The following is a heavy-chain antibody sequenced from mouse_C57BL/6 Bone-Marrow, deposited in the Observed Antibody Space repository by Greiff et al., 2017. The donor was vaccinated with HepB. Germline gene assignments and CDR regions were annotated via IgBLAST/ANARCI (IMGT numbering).Heavy chain of an antibody. CDR1: GFSLSTSGMG. J-gene: IGHJ1*03. V-gene: IGHV8-12*01. Sequence: QVTLKESGPGILQSSQTLSLTCSFSGFSLSTSGMGVSWIRQPSGKGLEWLAHIYWDDDKRYNPSLKSRLTISKDTSRNQVFLKLTSVDTADTATYYWARRAPDYYGSSYWYFDVWGTGTTVTVSS. CDR2: IYWDDDK. D-gene: IGHD1-1*01. CDR3: ARRAPDYYGSSYWYFDV.